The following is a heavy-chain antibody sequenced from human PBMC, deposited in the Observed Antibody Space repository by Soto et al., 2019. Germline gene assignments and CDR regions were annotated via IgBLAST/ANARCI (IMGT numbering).Heavy chain of an antibody. CDR3: SGNFDF. D-gene: IGHD1-26*01. V-gene: IGHV3-33*01. CDR1: GFTFSNYG. CDR2: IWHDGSNS. Sequence: QVQVVESGGGVVQPGRSLILSCAASGFTFSNYGMHWVRQAPGKGLEWLAVIWHDGSNSYYADSVKGRFTISRDNSKNMLYLEMDSLRVEDTAVYYCSGNFDFWGQGTLVTVSS. J-gene: IGHJ4*02.